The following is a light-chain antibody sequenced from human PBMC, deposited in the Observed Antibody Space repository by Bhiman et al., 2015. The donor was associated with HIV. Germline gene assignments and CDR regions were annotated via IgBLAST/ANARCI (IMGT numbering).Light chain of an antibody. CDR3: SSYGGTTNWGA. CDR1: SSNIGAGYD. V-gene: IGLV1-40*01. CDR2: GGN. Sequence: QSVLTQPPSVSGAPGQRVTISCTGSSSNIGAGYDVHWYQQLPGRAPKLLIYGGNNRPSGVPDRFSGSISGTSASLAITGLQAEDEADYYCSSYGGTTNWGAFGGGTKLTVL. J-gene: IGLJ2*01.